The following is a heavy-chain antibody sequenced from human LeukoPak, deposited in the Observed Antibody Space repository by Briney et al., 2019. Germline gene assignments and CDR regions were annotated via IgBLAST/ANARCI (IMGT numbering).Heavy chain of an antibody. CDR3: ARLNRRYCSGGSCYSYYFDY. CDR2: INHSGST. V-gene: IGHV4-34*01. CDR1: GGSFSGYY. J-gene: IGHJ4*02. Sequence: PETLSLTCAVYGGSFSGYYWSWIRQPPGKGLEWIGEINHSGSTNYNPSLKSRVTISVDTSKNQFSLKLSSVTAADTAVYYCARLNRRYCSGGSCYSYYFDYWGQGTLVTVSS. D-gene: IGHD2-15*01.